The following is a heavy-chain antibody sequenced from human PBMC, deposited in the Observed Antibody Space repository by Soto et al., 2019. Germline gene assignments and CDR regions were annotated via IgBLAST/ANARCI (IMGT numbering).Heavy chain of an antibody. CDR3: ARGIVVVPAAIHPFDY. D-gene: IGHD2-2*01. V-gene: IGHV1-3*01. Sequence: QVQLVQSGAEVKKPGASVKVSCKASGYTFTSYAMHWVRQAPRQRLEWMGWINAGNGNTKYSQKFQGRVTITRDTSASTAYMELSSLRSEDTAVYYCARGIVVVPAAIHPFDYWGQGTLVTVSS. J-gene: IGHJ4*02. CDR2: INAGNGNT. CDR1: GYTFTSYA.